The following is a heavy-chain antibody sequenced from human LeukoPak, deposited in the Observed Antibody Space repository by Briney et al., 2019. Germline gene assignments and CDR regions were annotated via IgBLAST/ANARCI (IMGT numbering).Heavy chain of an antibody. D-gene: IGHD3-9*01. CDR3: ARFHYDILTGYYLRAFDI. V-gene: IGHV4-59*02. CDR1: GGSVSSYY. J-gene: IGHJ3*02. CDR2: IYYSGST. Sequence: SEILSLTCTVSGGSVSSYYWSWIRQPPGKGLEWIGYIYYSGSTNYNPSLKSRVTISVDTSKNQFSLKLSSVTAADTAVYYCARFHYDILTGYYLRAFDIWGQGTMVTVSS.